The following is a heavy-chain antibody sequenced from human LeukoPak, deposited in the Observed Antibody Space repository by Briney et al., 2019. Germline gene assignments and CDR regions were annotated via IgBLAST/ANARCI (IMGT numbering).Heavy chain of an antibody. Sequence: GGSLRLSCAASGFTFSSYGMHWVCQAPGKGLEWVAVIWYDGSNKYYADSVKGRFTISRDNSKNTLYLQMNSLRAEDTAVYYCARERITMVRGVIGRFDPWGQGTLVTVSS. CDR1: GFTFSSYG. D-gene: IGHD3-10*01. CDR3: ARERITMVRGVIGRFDP. CDR2: IWYDGSNK. J-gene: IGHJ5*02. V-gene: IGHV3-33*01.